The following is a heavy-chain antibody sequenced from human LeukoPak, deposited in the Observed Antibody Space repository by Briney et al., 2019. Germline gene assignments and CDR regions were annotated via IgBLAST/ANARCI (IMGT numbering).Heavy chain of an antibody. V-gene: IGHV1-2*02. CDR2: INPNSVGT. CDR3: ARDYRFFQEQVGPYYSYGLDV. J-gene: IGHJ6*02. Sequence: ASVKVSCKASGYTFTGYSIHWVRQAPGQGLEWMGWINPNSVGTNYAQKFQGRVTMTRDTSINTAYMELSRLRSDDTAVYYCARDYRFFQEQVGPYYSYGLDVWGQGITVTVSS. CDR1: GYTFTGYS. D-gene: IGHD6-13*01.